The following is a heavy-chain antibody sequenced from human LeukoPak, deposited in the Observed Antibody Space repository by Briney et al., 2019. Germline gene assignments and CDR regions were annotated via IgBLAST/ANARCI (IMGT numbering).Heavy chain of an antibody. CDR2: IKEDGRTK. CDR1: GFTFSTYW. Sequence: GGSLRLSCTASGFTFSTYWMSWVRQAPGKGLEWVANIKEDGRTKYYLDSVKGRFTISRDNPKNSLYLEMDSLRADDTAVYFCARIGYVSSSLDFWGQGALVTVSS. J-gene: IGHJ4*02. CDR3: ARIGYVSSSLDF. D-gene: IGHD6-6*01. V-gene: IGHV3-7*05.